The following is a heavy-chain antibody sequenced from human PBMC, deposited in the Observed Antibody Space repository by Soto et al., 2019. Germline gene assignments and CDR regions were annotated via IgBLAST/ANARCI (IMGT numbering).Heavy chain of an antibody. D-gene: IGHD3-10*01. CDR2: IIPIFGTA. CDR3: AREPISMVRGVITTYYFDY. J-gene: IGHJ4*02. V-gene: IGHV1-69*13. Sequence: SVKVSCKASGGTFSSYAISWVRQAPGQGLEWMGGIIPIFGTANYAQRFQGRVTITADESTSTAYMELSSLRSEDTAVYYCAREPISMVRGVITTYYFDYWGQGTLVTVYS. CDR1: GGTFSSYA.